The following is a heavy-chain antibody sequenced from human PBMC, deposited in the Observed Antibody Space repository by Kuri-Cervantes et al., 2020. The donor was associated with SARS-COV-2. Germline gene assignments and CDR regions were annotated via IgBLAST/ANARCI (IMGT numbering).Heavy chain of an antibody. J-gene: IGHJ3*02. CDR3: ARRGGDYSTALDAFDI. Sequence: SGPTLVKPTQTLTLTCTFSGFSLSTSGVGVGWIRQPPGKALEWLALIYWNDDKRYSPSLKSRLTITKDTSKNQVVLTMTNMDPVDTATYYCARRGGDYSTALDAFDIWGQGTMVTVSS. D-gene: IGHD4-11*01. V-gene: IGHV2-5*01. CDR1: GFSLSTSGVG. CDR2: IYWNDDK.